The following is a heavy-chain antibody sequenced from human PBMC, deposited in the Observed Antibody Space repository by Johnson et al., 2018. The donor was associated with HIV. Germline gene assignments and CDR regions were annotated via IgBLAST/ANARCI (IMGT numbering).Heavy chain of an antibody. V-gene: IGHV3-30*14. CDR3: ARRADAFDI. Sequence: QVQLVESGGGVVQPGRSLRLSCAASGFTFSSYAMHWVRQAPGKGLEWVAVISYDGSNKYYADSVKGRFTISRENAKNSLYLQMNSLRAGDTAVYYCARRADAFDIRGQGTMVTVSS. J-gene: IGHJ3*02. CDR1: GFTFSSYA. CDR2: ISYDGSNK.